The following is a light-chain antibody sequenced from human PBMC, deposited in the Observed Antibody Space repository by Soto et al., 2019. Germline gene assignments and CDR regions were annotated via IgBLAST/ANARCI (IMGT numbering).Light chain of an antibody. J-gene: IGKJ5*01. Sequence: DIQMTQSPSFVSASVGDRVTVTCRARQDISSWLAWYQQKPGKAPKLLIYTTSTLGSGVPSRFSGSRSGTDFTLTISGLQPEDFATYYCQQANRFPITFGQGTRLEIK. V-gene: IGKV1-12*01. CDR2: TTS. CDR3: QQANRFPIT. CDR1: QDISSW.